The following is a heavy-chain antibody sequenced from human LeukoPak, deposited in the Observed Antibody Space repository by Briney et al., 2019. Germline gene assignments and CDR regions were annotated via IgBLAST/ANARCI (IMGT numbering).Heavy chain of an antibody. CDR2: IYYSGST. Sequence: SETLSLTCTVSGGSISSYYWSWIRQPPGKGLEWIGYIYYSGSTNYNPSLKSRVTISVDTSKNQFSLKLSSVTAADTAVYYCARVTGYVIEDYFDYWGQGTLVTVSS. CDR1: GGSISSYY. V-gene: IGHV4-59*01. J-gene: IGHJ4*02. D-gene: IGHD3-22*01. CDR3: ARVTGYVIEDYFDY.